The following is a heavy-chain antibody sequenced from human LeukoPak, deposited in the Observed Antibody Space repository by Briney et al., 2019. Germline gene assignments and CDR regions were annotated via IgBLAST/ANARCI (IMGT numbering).Heavy chain of an antibody. CDR3: ARSYGSGSYIAFDI. V-gene: IGHV3-7*02. J-gene: IGHJ3*02. CDR2: IKQDGSEK. D-gene: IGHD3-10*01. Sequence: GGSLRLSCAASGFTFSNYGMNWVRQAPGKGLEWVANIKQDGSEKYYVDSVKGRFTISRDNAKNSLYLQMNSLRDEDTAVYYCARSYGSGSYIAFDIWGQGTMVTVSS. CDR1: GFTFSNYG.